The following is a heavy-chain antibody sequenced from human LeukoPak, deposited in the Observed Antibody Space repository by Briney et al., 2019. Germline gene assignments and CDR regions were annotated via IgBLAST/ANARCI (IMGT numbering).Heavy chain of an antibody. D-gene: IGHD1-26*01. CDR2: INPNNGGT. Sequence: ASVKVSCKASGYTFTGYYMHWVRQAPGQGLEWMGRINPNNGGTNCAQKFQGRVTMTGDTSISTAYMELNSLRSDDTAMYYCARESGSYHGNDYWGQGTLVTVSS. V-gene: IGHV1-2*06. CDR3: ARESGSYHGNDY. CDR1: GYTFTGYY. J-gene: IGHJ4*02.